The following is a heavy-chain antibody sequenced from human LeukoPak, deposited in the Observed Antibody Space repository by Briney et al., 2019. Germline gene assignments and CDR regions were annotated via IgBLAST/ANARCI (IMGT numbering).Heavy chain of an antibody. D-gene: IGHD3-22*01. Sequence: GGPLRLSCAASGFTFSSYCMHWVRQAPGKGVVWVSCINCDGSSRSCADSVKGRFTIPRDNAKNTLHLQMNSLRAEDTAVYYCAENYYDSSGYFGYWGQGTLVSVSS. V-gene: IGHV3-74*01. CDR2: INCDGSSR. CDR3: AENYYDSSGYFGY. J-gene: IGHJ4*02. CDR1: GFTFSSYC.